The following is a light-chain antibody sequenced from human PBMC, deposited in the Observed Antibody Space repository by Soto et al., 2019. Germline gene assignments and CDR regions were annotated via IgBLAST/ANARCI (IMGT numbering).Light chain of an antibody. CDR3: NSYTSSSARV. CDR2: EVN. V-gene: IGLV2-14*01. CDR1: SSDVGGHKF. J-gene: IGLJ2*01. Sequence: QSVLTQPASVSGSPGQSITMSCTGTSSDVGGHKFVSWYQHHPGKATKLLIYEVNNRPSGVSDRFSGSKSGNTASLTISGLQAEDEADYYCNSYTSSSARVFGGGTKVTVL.